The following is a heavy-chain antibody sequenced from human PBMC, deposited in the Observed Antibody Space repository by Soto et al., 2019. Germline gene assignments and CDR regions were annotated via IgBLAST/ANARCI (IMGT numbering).Heavy chain of an antibody. D-gene: IGHD3-10*01. V-gene: IGHV5-51*01. J-gene: IGHJ6*02. CDR3: ARVYCPVRSSMAWGVNRGMDV. CDR2: IYPGDSDT. CDR1: GYSFTSYW. Sequence: GESLKISCKGSGYSFTSYWIGWVRQMPGKGLEWMGIIYPGDSDTRYSPSFQGQVTISADKSISTAYLQWSSLKASDTAMYYCARVYCPVRSSMAWGVNRGMDVWGQGTTVTVSS.